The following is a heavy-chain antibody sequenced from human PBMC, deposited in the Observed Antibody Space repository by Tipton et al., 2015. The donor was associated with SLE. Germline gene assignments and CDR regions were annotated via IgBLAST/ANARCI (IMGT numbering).Heavy chain of an antibody. D-gene: IGHD6-13*01. J-gene: IGHJ4*02. CDR3: ARSNVGAAATFDY. Sequence: LRLSCTVSGGSISSYYWSWIRQPAGKRLEWIGRIYTSGSTNYNPSLKSRVTMSVDTSKNQFSLKLSSVTAADTAVYYCARSNVGAAATFDYWGQGTLVTVSS. CDR1: GGSISSYY. V-gene: IGHV4-4*07. CDR2: IYTSGST.